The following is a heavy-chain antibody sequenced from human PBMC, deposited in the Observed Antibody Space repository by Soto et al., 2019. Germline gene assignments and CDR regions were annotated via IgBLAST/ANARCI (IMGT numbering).Heavy chain of an antibody. J-gene: IGHJ5*02. CDR3: AREGGVLRMSNWLDP. D-gene: IGHD2-8*02. V-gene: IGHV4-61*01. CDR1: GDSVSRDSYY. Sequence: SETLSLTCTVSGDSVSRDSYYWSWVRKPPGKGLEWIGYIYHSGSTSYNPSLQSRVTMSINTSKNQFSLELSSVTAADTAIYYCAREGGVLRMSNWLDPWGQGILVTVSS. CDR2: IYHSGST.